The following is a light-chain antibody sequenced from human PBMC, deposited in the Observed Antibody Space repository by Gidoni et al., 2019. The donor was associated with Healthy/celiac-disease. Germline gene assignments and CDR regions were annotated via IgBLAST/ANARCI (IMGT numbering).Light chain of an antibody. CDR1: SSNIGSTT. V-gene: IGLV1-44*01. CDR2: SNN. J-gene: IGLJ3*02. Sequence: QSVLTQPPSASGTPGQRVTISCSGSSSNIGSTTVNWYQQLPGTAPQLLIYSNNQRPSGVPDRFSGSKSGTSASLAISGLQSEDEVDYYCAAWDDSLNGPVFGGGTKLTVL. CDR3: AAWDDSLNGPV.